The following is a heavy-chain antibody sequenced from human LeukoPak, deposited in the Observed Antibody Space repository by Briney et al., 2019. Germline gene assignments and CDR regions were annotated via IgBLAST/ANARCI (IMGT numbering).Heavy chain of an antibody. CDR2: INPNSGGT. CDR3: ARQYSYGSLLFDY. CDR1: GYTFTGYY. D-gene: IGHD5-18*01. Sequence: ASVKVSCKASGYTFTGYYMHWVRQAPGQGLEWMGRINPNSGGTNYAQKFQGRVTMTRDTSISTAYMELSRLRSDDAAVYYCARQYSYGSLLFDYWGQGTLVTVSS. V-gene: IGHV1-2*06. J-gene: IGHJ4*02.